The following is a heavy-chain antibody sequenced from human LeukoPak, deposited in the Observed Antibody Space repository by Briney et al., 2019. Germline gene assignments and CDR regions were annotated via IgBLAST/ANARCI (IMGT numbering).Heavy chain of an antibody. Sequence: PSETLSLTCTVSGGSVSSSSYYWGWIRQPPGKRLEWIGSIYYSGSTYYNPSLKSRVTISVDTSKNQFSLKLSSVTAADTAVYYCARDEGIAAADWFDPWGQGTLVTVSS. D-gene: IGHD6-13*01. CDR3: ARDEGIAAADWFDP. CDR1: GGSVSSSSYY. J-gene: IGHJ5*02. V-gene: IGHV4-39*01. CDR2: IYYSGST.